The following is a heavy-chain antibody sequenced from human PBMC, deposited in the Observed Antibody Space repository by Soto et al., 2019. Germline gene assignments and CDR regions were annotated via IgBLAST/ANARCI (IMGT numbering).Heavy chain of an antibody. Sequence: QVQLVESGGGVAQPGRSLRLSCAASXFXFSSYGMHWVRQAPGKGLEWVALISYDGSEKYYADSVKGRFTISRDDSKNTLYLQMNSLRGEDTAVYYCAKKEKDGYKPAPLDYWGQGTLVTVSS. J-gene: IGHJ4*02. CDR2: ISYDGSEK. D-gene: IGHD5-12*01. CDR3: AKKEKDGYKPAPLDY. V-gene: IGHV3-30*18. CDR1: XFXFSSYG.